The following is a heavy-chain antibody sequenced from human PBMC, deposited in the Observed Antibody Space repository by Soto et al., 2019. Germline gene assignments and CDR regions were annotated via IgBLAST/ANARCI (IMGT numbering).Heavy chain of an antibody. CDR1: GFIIRNYA. Sequence: EGSLRRSCAASGFIIRNYAMSWVRLAPGKGLEWVSAITGNSGSTYNADSVKGRFTISRDTSQNTLYLQMNSLSAVDTAVYYCTKHWRGTPYYSCMHAWGQGTTVTVSS. CDR3: TKHWRGTPYYSCMHA. J-gene: IGHJ6*02. CDR2: ITGNSGST. V-gene: IGHV3-23*01. D-gene: IGHD3-3*01.